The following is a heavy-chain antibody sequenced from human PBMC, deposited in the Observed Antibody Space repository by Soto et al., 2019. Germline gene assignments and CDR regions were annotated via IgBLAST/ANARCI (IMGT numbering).Heavy chain of an antibody. Sequence: QVQLVESGGGVVQPVRSLRLSCATSGFTFSSYGMHWVRQAPGKGLEWVAVIWYDGSNKYYADSVKGRFTISRENSKNTLYMEMNSLRAEDTAVYYCARAGDGYNVAFDIWGQGTMVTISS. CDR1: GFTFSSYG. D-gene: IGHD5-12*01. J-gene: IGHJ3*02. CDR3: ARAGDGYNVAFDI. V-gene: IGHV3-33*01. CDR2: IWYDGSNK.